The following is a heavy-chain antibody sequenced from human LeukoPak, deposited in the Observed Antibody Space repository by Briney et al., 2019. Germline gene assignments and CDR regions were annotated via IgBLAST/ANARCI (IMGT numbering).Heavy chain of an antibody. CDR1: GGSVSGYY. J-gene: IGHJ6*02. CDR2: IYNSATT. V-gene: IGHV4-59*02. CDR3: ARGVYYDSSGYYGYYYYGMDV. D-gene: IGHD3-22*01. Sequence: SETLSLTCSVSGGSVSGYYWSWIRQSPGKGLEWIAYIYNSATTNYNPSLKSRVTISVDTSKNQFSLKLSSVTAADTAVYYCARGVYYDSSGYYGYYYYGMDVWGRGTTVTVSS.